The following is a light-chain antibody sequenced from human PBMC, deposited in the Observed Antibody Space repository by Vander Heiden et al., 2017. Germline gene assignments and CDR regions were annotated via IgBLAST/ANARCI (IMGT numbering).Light chain of an antibody. J-gene: IGKJ1*01. CDR1: QSVLYSSNNKNY. CDR3: QQYYSTPPT. CDR2: WAS. Sequence: ILMTHSPDSLPVSLGERATLNCKSSQSVLYSSNNKNYLAWYQQKPGQPPKLLIYWASTRESGVPDRFSGSGSGTDFTLTISSLQAEDVAVYYCQQYYSTPPTFGQGTKVEIK. V-gene: IGKV4-1*01.